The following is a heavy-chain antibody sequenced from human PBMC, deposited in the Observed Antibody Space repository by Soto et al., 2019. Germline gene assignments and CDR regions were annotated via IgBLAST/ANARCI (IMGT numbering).Heavy chain of an antibody. CDR1: GYIFINYY. CDR2: INPTGGGT. CDR3: ARVRVAARRDYYYVMDV. J-gene: IGHJ6*02. Sequence: ASMKVSCKASGYIFINYYIHWVRQAPGQGLEWMGWINPTGGGTNYAQQFQGWVTMTRDTSISTAYMELSRLRSDDTAVYYCARVRVAARRDYYYVMDVWGQGTTVTVS. D-gene: IGHD6-6*01. V-gene: IGHV1-2*04.